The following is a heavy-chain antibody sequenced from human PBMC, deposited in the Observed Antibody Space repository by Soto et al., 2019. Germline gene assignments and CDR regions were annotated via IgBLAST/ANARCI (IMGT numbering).Heavy chain of an antibody. J-gene: IGHJ4*02. CDR3: AKAISGYNAPLDH. CDR2: ISYDGNTQ. Sequence: PGGSLRLSCAASGFTLSSYSIHWVRQAPGKGLDWVAVISYDGNTQFYGDSVKGRFIVSRDNSRNTLYLQLNNLQAEDTAVYYCAKAISGYNAPLDHWGQGTRVTVS. D-gene: IGHD1-20*01. V-gene: IGHV3-30-3*01. CDR1: GFTLSSYS.